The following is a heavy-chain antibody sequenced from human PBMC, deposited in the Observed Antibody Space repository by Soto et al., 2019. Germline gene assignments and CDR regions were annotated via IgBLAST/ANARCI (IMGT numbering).Heavy chain of an antibody. CDR1: GFTFSNYA. V-gene: IGHV3-23*01. J-gene: IGHJ4*02. Sequence: PGGSLRLSCAASGFTFSNYAMNWVRQAPGKGLEWVSGMSGSGGSTYYADSVKRRFTISRDDSKNTLYLQMNSLRAEDTAVYYCAKDLIVATIGGAFDYWGQGALVTVSS. CDR3: AKDLIVATIGGAFDY. CDR2: MSGSGGST. D-gene: IGHD5-12*01.